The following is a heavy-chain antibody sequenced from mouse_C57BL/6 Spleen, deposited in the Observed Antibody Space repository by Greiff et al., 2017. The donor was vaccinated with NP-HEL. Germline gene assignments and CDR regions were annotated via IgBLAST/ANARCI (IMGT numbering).Heavy chain of an antibody. CDR1: GFTFSSYA. D-gene: IGHD2-3*01. V-gene: IGHV5-4*01. CDR2: ISDGGSYT. CDR3: ARDRWSPYAMDY. J-gene: IGHJ4*01. Sequence: EVMLVESGGGLVKPGGSLKLSCAASGFTFSSYAMSWVRQTPEKRLEWVATISDGGSYTYYPDNVKGRFTISRDNAKNNLYLQMSHLKSEDTAMYYCARDRWSPYAMDYWGQGTSVTVSS.